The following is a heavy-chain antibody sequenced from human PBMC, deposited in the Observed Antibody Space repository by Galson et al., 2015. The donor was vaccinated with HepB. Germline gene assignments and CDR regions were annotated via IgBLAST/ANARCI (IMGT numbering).Heavy chain of an antibody. V-gene: IGHV3-73*01. J-gene: IGHJ6*02. CDR3: TRPGYGSSWFLDYAHGVDV. CDR2: IRNGANYYAT. D-gene: IGHD3/OR15-3a*01. CDR1: GFTFSGSG. Sequence: SLRLSCAASGFTFSGSGIHWVRQAPGKGLGWVGRIRNGANYYATAYAPSVRGRFTVSRDDLKSTAYLQMNSLTPEDTAVYYCTRPGYGSSWFLDYAHGVDVWGQGTTVIVS.